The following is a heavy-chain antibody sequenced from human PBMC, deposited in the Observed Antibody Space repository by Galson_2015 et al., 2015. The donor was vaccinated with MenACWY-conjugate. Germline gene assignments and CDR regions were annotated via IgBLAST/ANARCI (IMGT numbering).Heavy chain of an antibody. V-gene: IGHV5-51*01. CDR3: ARHPPGGRGMDV. D-gene: IGHD2-8*02. CDR2: ISPGDSET. J-gene: IGHJ6*02. CDR1: GYTFTTYW. Sequence: QSGAEVTKPGESLKISCKGSGYTFTTYWIGWVRQLPGKGLEWIGLISPGDSETRYSPAFQGQVTISADKSISTAYVQWDSLQASDTAMYYCARHPPGGRGMDVWGQGTTVPVSS.